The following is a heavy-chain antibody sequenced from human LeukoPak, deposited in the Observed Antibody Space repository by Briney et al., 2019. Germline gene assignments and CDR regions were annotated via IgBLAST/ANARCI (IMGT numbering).Heavy chain of an antibody. CDR3: AKDQYCSGGTCTRSTLLDY. V-gene: IGHV3-30*02. D-gene: IGHD2-15*01. CDR2: IEYDGTKK. J-gene: IGHJ4*02. Sequence: GGSLRLSCAASGFSFSNHGMHWIRQAPGKGLEWVSFIEYDGTKKYYADSLKGRFTISRDSSKSTLYLQMKSLRAEDTGIYYRAKDQYCSGGTCTRSTLLDYWGQGPLVTVSS. CDR1: GFSFSNHG.